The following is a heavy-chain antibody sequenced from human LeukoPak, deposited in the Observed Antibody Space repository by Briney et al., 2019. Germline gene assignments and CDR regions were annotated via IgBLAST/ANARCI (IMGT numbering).Heavy chain of an antibody. J-gene: IGHJ4*02. V-gene: IGHV4-39*01. D-gene: IGHD1-1*01. CDR1: GGSFSSGGYY. CDR2: IYSSGNT. Sequence: SETLSLTCTVSGGSFSSGGYYWGWIGQSPGKGLEWIASIYSSGNTHSNPSLKSRVSISVDTSKNQVSLKLYSVTASDAAIYYCARHLSGTTMSHYFDFWGQGTLVTVSS. CDR3: ARHLSGTTMSHYFDF.